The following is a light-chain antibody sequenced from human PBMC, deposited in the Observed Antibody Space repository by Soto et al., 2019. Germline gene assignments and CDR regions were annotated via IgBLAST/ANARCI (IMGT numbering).Light chain of an antibody. CDR3: QQRYNWPRFS. CDR1: QSLNNY. Sequence: EVVLTQSPATLSLSPGARATLSCRASQSLNNYLAWYQQKPGQAPRLLIYDASERATGVPARFSGSGSGTDFTLTISSLEPEDFAVYYCQQRYNWPRFSFGPGTKLDIK. J-gene: IGKJ3*01. V-gene: IGKV3-11*01. CDR2: DAS.